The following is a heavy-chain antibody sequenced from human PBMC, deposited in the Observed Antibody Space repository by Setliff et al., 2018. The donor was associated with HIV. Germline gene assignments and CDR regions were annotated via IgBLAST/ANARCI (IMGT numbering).Heavy chain of an antibody. CDR1: GGSFSGYY. V-gene: IGHV4-34*01. CDR3: ARHYNVNYYVRKDFDY. Sequence: SETLSLTCVVYGGSFSGYYWSWIRQPPGKGLEWIGEINHSGSTNYNPSLKSRVTISVDTSKNQFSLKLSSVTAADTAVYYCARHYNVNYYVRKDFDYWGQGILVTVSS. CDR2: INHSGST. J-gene: IGHJ4*02. D-gene: IGHD1-26*01.